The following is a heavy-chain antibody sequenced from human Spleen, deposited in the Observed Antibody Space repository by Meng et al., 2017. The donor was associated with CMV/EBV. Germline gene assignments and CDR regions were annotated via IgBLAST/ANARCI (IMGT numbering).Heavy chain of an antibody. CDR1: TFTGYY. Sequence: TFTGYYMHWVRQAPGQGLEWMGWINPNSGGTNYAQKFQGRVTMTRDTSISTAYMELSRLRSDDTAVYYCARCHAATTVVTHYWYFDLWGRGTLVTVSS. CDR3: ARCHAATTVVTHYWYFDL. V-gene: IGHV1-2*02. J-gene: IGHJ2*01. CDR2: INPNSGGT. D-gene: IGHD4-23*01.